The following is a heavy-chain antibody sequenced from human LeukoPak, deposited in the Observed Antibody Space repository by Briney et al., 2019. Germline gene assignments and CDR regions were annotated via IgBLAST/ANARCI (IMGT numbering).Heavy chain of an antibody. J-gene: IGHJ4*02. CDR2: IIPIFGTA. D-gene: IGHD6-19*01. V-gene: IGHV1-69*05. Sequence: PGASVEVSCKASGGTFSSYAISWVRQAPGQGLEWMGGIIPIFGTANYAQKFQGRVTITTDESTSTAYMELSSLRSEDTAVYYCAREGYSSGCFDYWGQGTLVTVSS. CDR1: GGTFSSYA. CDR3: AREGYSSGCFDY.